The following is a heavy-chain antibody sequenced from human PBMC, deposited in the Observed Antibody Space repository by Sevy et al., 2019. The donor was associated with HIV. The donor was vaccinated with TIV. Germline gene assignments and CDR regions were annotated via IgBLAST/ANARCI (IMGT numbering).Heavy chain of an antibody. CDR1: GGSFSGYY. J-gene: IGHJ6*03. Sequence: SETLSLTCAVYGGSFSGYYWSWIRQPPGKGLEWIGEINHSGSTNYNPSLKSRVTISVDTSKNQFSLKLSSVTAADTAVYYCARGLIVVVPVAISPLHYYYYMDVWGKGTTVTVSS. V-gene: IGHV4-34*01. CDR3: ARGLIVVVPVAISPLHYYYYMDV. D-gene: IGHD2-2*02. CDR2: INHSGST.